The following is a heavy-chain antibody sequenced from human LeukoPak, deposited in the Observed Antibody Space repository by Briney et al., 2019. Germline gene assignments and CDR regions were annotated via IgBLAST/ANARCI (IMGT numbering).Heavy chain of an antibody. Sequence: PGGSLRLSCVASAASRFTFSSYAMSWVRQAPGKGLEWVSAISGSGGTTYYADSVKGRFTFSRDNSKNTLFLQMNSLRAEDTAVYYCARSLRGLYGDYDLPDYWGQGILVTVSS. V-gene: IGHV3-23*01. D-gene: IGHD4-17*01. J-gene: IGHJ4*02. CDR1: RFTFSSYA. CDR2: ISGSGGTT. CDR3: ARSLRGLYGDYDLPDY.